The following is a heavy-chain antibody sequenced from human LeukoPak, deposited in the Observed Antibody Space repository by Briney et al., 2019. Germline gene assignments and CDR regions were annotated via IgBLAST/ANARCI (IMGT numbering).Heavy chain of an antibody. CDR3: ARDETATGKLFQH. V-gene: IGHV3-74*01. CDR2: IHGDGSTA. Sequence: GRSLRLSCAASGFTFSSYGMHWVRQAPGKGLVWVSRIHGDGSTATYADSVKGRFTISRDNAKSTLYLQMNSLRAEDTAVYYCARDETATGKLFQHWGQGTLVTVSS. J-gene: IGHJ1*01. CDR1: GFTFSSYG. D-gene: IGHD3-9*01.